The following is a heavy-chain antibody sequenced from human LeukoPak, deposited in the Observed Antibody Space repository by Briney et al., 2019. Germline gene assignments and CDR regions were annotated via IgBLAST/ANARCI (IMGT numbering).Heavy chain of an antibody. D-gene: IGHD3-22*01. CDR2: ISAYNGNT. CDR3: ARVHYYDSSDAFDI. CDR1: GYTFTSYG. J-gene: IGHJ3*02. V-gene: IGHV1-18*01. Sequence: ASVKASCKASGYTFTSYGISWVRQAPGQGLEWMGWISAYNGNTNYAQKLQGRVTMTTDTSTSTAYMELRSLRSDDTAVYYCARVHYYDSSDAFDIWGQGTMVTVSS.